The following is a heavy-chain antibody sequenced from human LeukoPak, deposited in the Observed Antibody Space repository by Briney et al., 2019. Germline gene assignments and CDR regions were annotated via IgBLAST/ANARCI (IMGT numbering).Heavy chain of an antibody. D-gene: IGHD3-10*01. CDR2: ISSSGSTI. CDR3: ARDSGITLLRGVIDY. CDR1: GFTFSSYE. Sequence: GGSLRLSCAASGFTFSSYEMNWVRQAPGKGLEWVSYISSSGSTIYYADSVKGRFTISRDNAKNSLYLQINSLRAEDTALYYCARDSGITLLRGVIDYWGQGTLVTVSS. J-gene: IGHJ4*02. V-gene: IGHV3-48*03.